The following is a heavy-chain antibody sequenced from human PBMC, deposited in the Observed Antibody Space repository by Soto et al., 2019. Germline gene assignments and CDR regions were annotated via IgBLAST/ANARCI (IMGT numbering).Heavy chain of an antibody. CDR1: GFTFTSSA. V-gene: IGHV1-58*01. Sequence: SVKVSCKASGFTFTSSAVQWVRQARGQRLEWIGWIVVGSGNTNYAQKLQGRVTMTTDTSTSTAYMELRSLRSDDTAVYYCASIAVAGRGDSWGQGTLVTVSS. J-gene: IGHJ4*02. CDR2: IVVGSGNT. CDR3: ASIAVAGRGDS. D-gene: IGHD6-19*01.